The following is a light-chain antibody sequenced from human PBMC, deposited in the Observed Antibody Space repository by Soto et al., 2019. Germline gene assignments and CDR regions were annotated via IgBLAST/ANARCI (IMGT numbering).Light chain of an antibody. J-gene: IGKJ1*01. CDR3: QHYNSYSEA. CDR1: QTISSW. V-gene: IGKV1-5*03. CDR2: KAS. Sequence: INLTQSPSFLSASVGDRVTITCRASQTISSWLAWYQQKPGKAPKLLIYKASTLKSGVPSRFSGSGSGTEFTLTISSLQPDDFATYYCQHYNSYSEAFGQGTKVDI.